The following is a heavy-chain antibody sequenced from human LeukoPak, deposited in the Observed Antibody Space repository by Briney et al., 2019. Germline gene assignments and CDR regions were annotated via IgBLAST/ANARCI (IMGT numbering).Heavy chain of an antibody. CDR1: GYTFTGYY. CDR3: ARDRGGPVAAAGKNWFDP. V-gene: IGHV1-2*02. Sequence: ASVKVSCKASGYTFTGYYMHWVRQAPGQGLEWMGWINPNSGGTNYAQKFQGRVTMTRDTSISTAYMELSRLRSDDTAVYYCARDRGGPVAAAGKNWFDPWGQGTLVTVSS. CDR2: INPNSGGT. J-gene: IGHJ5*02. D-gene: IGHD6-13*01.